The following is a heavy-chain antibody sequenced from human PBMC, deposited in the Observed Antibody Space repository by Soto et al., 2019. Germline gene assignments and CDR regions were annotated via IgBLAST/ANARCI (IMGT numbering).Heavy chain of an antibody. V-gene: IGHV3-23*01. CDR3: AKDVHYDIVTGIEYFHH. D-gene: IGHD3-9*01. J-gene: IGHJ1*01. CDR1: GFTFSSYA. CDR2: ISGSGRIT. Sequence: EVELLESGGGLVQPGGSLRLSCAASGFTFSSYAMSWVRRAPGKGLEWVSGISGSGRITKYADSVKGRFIISRDNFQRPLFLQMTSLRAEDTAVYYCAKDVHYDIVTGIEYFHHWAQGTLVTVSS.